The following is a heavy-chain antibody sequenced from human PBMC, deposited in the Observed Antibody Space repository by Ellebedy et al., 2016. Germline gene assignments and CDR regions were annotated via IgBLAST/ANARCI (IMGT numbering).Heavy chain of an antibody. CDR3: AKVATRFLEWLSPDFDS. J-gene: IGHJ4*02. CDR2: IDGGGSDI. D-gene: IGHD3-3*01. Sequence: GESLKISCAASGFTFSRNWMHWVRQAPGKGLEWVSRIDGGGSDISYADSVRGRFTISRDNAKNTLYLQMNDLRVDDTAVYYCAKVATRFLEWLSPDFDSWGQGVLVTVS. V-gene: IGHV3-74*01. CDR1: GFTFSRNW.